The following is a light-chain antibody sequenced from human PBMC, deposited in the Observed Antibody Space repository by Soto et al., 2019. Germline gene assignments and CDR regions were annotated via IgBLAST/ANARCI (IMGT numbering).Light chain of an antibody. CDR3: SSFAANANVV. CDR1: SSDVGAYDY. V-gene: IGLV2-8*01. CDR2: EGK. J-gene: IGLJ3*02. Sequence: QSVLTQPPSASGSPGQSVTISCTGTSSDVGAYDYVCWYQQHPGKAPKLMIYEGKKQPSGDPDRYSGHKSANTASLPVSGVHDGDEADYYCSSFAANANVVFGGGTQLTVL.